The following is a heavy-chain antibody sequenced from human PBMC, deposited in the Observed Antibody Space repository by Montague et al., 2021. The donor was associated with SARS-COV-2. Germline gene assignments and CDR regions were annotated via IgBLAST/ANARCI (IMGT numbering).Heavy chain of an antibody. Sequence: SLRLSCAASGFVFDDLYMGWVRQAPGKGLEWVGLRRNKIGSFATDYAASVRGRFTISRDESKSILYLQMNSLKNEDTAVYFCVRKRWYRFDAWGQGTLVTVSS. CDR2: RRNKIGSFAT. D-gene: IGHD4-23*01. CDR3: VRKRWYRFDA. V-gene: IGHV3-72*01. CDR1: GFVFDDLY. J-gene: IGHJ5*02.